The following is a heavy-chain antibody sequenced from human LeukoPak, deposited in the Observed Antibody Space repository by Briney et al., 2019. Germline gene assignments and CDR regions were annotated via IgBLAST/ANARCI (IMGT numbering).Heavy chain of an antibody. CDR2: ITYDGSNK. Sequence: PGGSLRLSCAASGFTFSSYGMHWVRQAPGKGLEWVAVITYDGSNKYYADSVKGRFTISRDNAKNSLYLQMNSLRAEDTAVYYCAREGGVYYGSGSYNYWGQGTLVTVSS. CDR1: GFTFSSYG. J-gene: IGHJ4*02. V-gene: IGHV3-30*03. CDR3: AREGGVYYGSGSYNY. D-gene: IGHD3-10*01.